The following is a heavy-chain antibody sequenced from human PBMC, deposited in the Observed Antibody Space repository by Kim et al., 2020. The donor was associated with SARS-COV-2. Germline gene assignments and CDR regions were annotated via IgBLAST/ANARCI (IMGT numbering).Heavy chain of an antibody. CDR3: ARLRTLTIVGVVTTGSYMDV. CDR2: IYYSGST. Sequence: SETLSLTCTVSGGSISSYYWSWIRQPPGKGLEWIGYIYYSGSTNYNPSLKSRVTISVDTSKNQFSLKLSSVTAAATAVYYCARLRTLTIVGVVTTGSYMDVWGKGTTVTVSS. V-gene: IGHV4-59*01. CDR1: GGSISSYY. J-gene: IGHJ6*03. D-gene: IGHD3-3*01.